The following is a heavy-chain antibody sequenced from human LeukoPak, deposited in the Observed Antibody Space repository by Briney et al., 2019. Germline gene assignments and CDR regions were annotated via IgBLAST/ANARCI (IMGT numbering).Heavy chain of an antibody. D-gene: IGHD6-13*01. Sequence: GGSLRLSCAASGFTFSSYGMHWVRQAPGKGLEWVAVIWYDGSNKYYADSVKGRFTISRDNSKNTLYLQMNSLRAEDTAAYYCAREVRYPGIAAAGPIDYWGQGTLVTVSS. J-gene: IGHJ4*02. CDR3: AREVRYPGIAAAGPIDY. CDR2: IWYDGSNK. CDR1: GFTFSSYG. V-gene: IGHV3-33*01.